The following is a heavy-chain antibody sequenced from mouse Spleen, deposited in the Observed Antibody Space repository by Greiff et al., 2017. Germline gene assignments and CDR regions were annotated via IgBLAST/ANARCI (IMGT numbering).Heavy chain of an antibody. CDR3: TRKEVTQRLYYYFDY. Sequence: QVTLKESGAELVRPGASVTLSCKASGYTFTDYEMHWVKQTPVHGLEWIGAIDPETGGTAYNQKFKGKAILTADKSSSTAYMELRSLTSEDSAVYYCTRKEVTQRLYYYFDYWGQGTTLTVSS. J-gene: IGHJ2*01. CDR1: GYTFTDYE. CDR2: IDPETGGT. V-gene: IGHV1-15*01. D-gene: IGHD2-1*01.